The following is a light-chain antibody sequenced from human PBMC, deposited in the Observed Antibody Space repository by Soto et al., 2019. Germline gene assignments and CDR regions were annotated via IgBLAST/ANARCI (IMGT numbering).Light chain of an antibody. CDR3: QQYNNWPIT. CDR1: QSVSNN. Sequence: DIVLTQSPGTLSLSPGERATLSCRASQSVSNNYLAWYQQKPGQAPRLLIYGASTRATGIPARFSGSGSGTEFTLTISSLQSEDFAVYSCQQYNNWPITFGQGTRLENK. CDR2: GAS. V-gene: IGKV3-15*01. J-gene: IGKJ5*01.